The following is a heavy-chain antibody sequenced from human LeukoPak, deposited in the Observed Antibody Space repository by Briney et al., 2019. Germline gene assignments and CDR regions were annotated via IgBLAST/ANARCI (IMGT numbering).Heavy chain of an antibody. Sequence: GGSLRLSCAASGFTFSSYAMSWVRQAPGKGLEWVSAISGSGGSTYYADSVKGRFTISRDNSKNTLYLQMNSLRAEDTAVYYCAKDSAKTTVVSGLDYWGQGTLVTVSS. CDR2: ISGSGGST. D-gene: IGHD4-23*01. V-gene: IGHV3-23*01. J-gene: IGHJ4*02. CDR1: GFTFSSYA. CDR3: AKDSAKTTVVSGLDY.